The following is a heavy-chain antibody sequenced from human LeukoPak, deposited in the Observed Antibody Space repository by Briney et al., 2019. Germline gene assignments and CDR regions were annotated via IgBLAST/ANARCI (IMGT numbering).Heavy chain of an antibody. CDR1: GVSISSSSYY. CDR2: VYYRGST. Sequence: SETLSLTCTVSGVSISSSSYYWGWIRQPPGKGLEWIGSVYYRGSTYYNPSLNSRATISVNTPKNQFSLKLSALTAADTAVYYCARVRIAVAGTRKHYYYYYYMDVWGKGTTVTVSS. CDR3: ARVRIAVAGTRKHYYYYYYMDV. J-gene: IGHJ6*03. V-gene: IGHV4-39*07. D-gene: IGHD6-19*01.